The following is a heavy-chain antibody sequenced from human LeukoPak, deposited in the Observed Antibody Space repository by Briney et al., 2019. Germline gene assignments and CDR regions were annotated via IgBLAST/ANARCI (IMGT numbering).Heavy chain of an antibody. J-gene: IGHJ5*02. D-gene: IGHD6-13*01. CDR1: GGSISNYY. Sequence: SETLSLTCTVSGGSISNYYWSWIRQPPGKGLEWIGYIYYSGSTNYNPSLRSRVTISVDTSKNQFSLKLTSVTAADTAVYYCARDGTSSWYGWFDPWGQGSLVTVTS. CDR2: IYYSGST. V-gene: IGHV4-59*01. CDR3: ARDGTSSWYGWFDP.